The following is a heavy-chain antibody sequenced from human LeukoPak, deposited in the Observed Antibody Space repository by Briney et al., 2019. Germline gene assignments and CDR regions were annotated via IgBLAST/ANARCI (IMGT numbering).Heavy chain of an antibody. V-gene: IGHV4-59*08. CDR3: ARQGDNSKWYVWFDP. Sequence: SETLSLTCTVSGGSISNYYWSWIRQPPGKGLEWIGYIYSSGITNYNPTPKSRFTISVDMPKNQFSLNLRSVTAADTAAYYCARQGDNSKWYVWFDPWGQGTLVTVSS. D-gene: IGHD2-15*01. CDR1: GGSISNYY. J-gene: IGHJ5*02. CDR2: IYSSGIT.